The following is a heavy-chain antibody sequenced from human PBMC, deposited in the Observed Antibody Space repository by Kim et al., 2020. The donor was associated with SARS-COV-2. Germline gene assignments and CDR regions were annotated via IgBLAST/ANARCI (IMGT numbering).Heavy chain of an antibody. CDR3: ARDLVGYYDSSGYYFDY. V-gene: IGHV3-11*05. Sequence: KGRFTSARDNAKNSLCMQMNSLRAEDTAVYYCARDLVGYYDSSGYYFDYWGQGTLVTVSS. J-gene: IGHJ4*02. D-gene: IGHD3-22*01.